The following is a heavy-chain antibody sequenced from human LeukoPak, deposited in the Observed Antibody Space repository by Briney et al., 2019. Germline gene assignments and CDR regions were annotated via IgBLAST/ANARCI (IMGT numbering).Heavy chain of an antibody. D-gene: IGHD3-3*01. J-gene: IGHJ4*02. V-gene: IGHV1-8*02. CDR3: ARVKGYDFWSGYYAFDY. CDR2: TNPNSGNT. Sequence: ASVKVSCKASGYTFTSYDINWVRQATGQGLEWMGWTNPNSGNTGYAQKFQGRVTMTRDTSISTAYMELSRLRSDDTAVYYCARVKGYDFWSGYYAFDYWGQGTLVTVSS. CDR1: GYTFTSYD.